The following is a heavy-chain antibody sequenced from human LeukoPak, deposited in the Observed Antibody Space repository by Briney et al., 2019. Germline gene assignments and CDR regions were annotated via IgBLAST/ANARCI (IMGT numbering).Heavy chain of an antibody. Sequence: SETLSLTCAVSGGSISSSNWWTWVRQPPGKGLEWIGEIYHSGSTNYNPSLKSRVTISVDTSKNQFSLKLSSVTAADTAVYYCARDSYSSGWYFDYWGQGTLVTVSS. J-gene: IGHJ4*02. CDR3: ARDSYSSGWYFDY. CDR1: GGSISSSNW. D-gene: IGHD6-19*01. V-gene: IGHV4-4*02. CDR2: IYHSGST.